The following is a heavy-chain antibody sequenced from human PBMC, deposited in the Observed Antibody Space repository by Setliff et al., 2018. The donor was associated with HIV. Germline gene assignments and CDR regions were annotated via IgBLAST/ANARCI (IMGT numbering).Heavy chain of an antibody. D-gene: IGHD6-13*01. V-gene: IGHV4-34*01. J-gene: IGHJ5*02. Sequence: SETLSLTCAVYGGSFSGYYWTWIRQPPGKGLEWIGDINHSGKTNYNRSLKSRVTITLDTSKNQFSLRLTSVTAADTAVYYCASEGGTGRSSWYGAYWYDPWGQGTLVTVSS. CDR2: INHSGKT. CDR1: GGSFSGYY. CDR3: ASEGGTGRSSWYGAYWYDP.